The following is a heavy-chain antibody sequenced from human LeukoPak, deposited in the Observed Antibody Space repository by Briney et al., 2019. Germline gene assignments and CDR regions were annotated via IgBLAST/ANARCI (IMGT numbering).Heavy chain of an antibody. J-gene: IGHJ4*02. CDR2: ITSSSSHT. CDR3: VTSWIRQPGDC. D-gene: IGHD1-1*01. V-gene: IGHV3-21*01. Sequence: GGSLRLSCAASGFTFSGYNMNWVRQAPGKGLEWVASITSSSSHTYYADSVKGRFTISRDNAKQSLFLQMDTVTADDTAVYYCVTSWIRQPGDCWGQGILVTVSS. CDR1: GFTFSGYN.